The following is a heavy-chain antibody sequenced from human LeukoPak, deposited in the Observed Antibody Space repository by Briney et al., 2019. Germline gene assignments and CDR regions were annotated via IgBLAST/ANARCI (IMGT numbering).Heavy chain of an antibody. D-gene: IGHD3-3*01. V-gene: IGHV5-51*01. Sequence: GESLKISCKGSAYSFTFYWIGWVRQIPGKGLEWIGIIYPGDFDTGYSPSFQGKVTISADKSINTAYLKWSSLKASDTAMYYCARRKYDRLDAFDIWGQGTLVTVSS. CDR3: ARRKYDRLDAFDI. CDR1: AYSFTFYW. CDR2: IYPGDFDT. J-gene: IGHJ3*02.